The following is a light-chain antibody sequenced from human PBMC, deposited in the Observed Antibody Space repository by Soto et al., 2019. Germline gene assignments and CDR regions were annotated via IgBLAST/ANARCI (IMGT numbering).Light chain of an antibody. CDR3: ATWDRSLSVGV. J-gene: IGLJ2*01. Sequence: QSVLTQPPSVSAAPGQTVTISCSGSSSNIGNNYVFWYQQLPGTAPKLLIYDNDKRPSGIPDRFSGSKSGTSATLGITGLRTGDEADYYCATWDRSLSVGVFGGGTQLTVL. CDR1: SSNIGNNY. CDR2: DND. V-gene: IGLV1-51*01.